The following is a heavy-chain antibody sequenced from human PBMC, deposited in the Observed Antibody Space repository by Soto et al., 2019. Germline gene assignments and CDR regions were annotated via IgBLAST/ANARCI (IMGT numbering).Heavy chain of an antibody. V-gene: IGHV3-21*01. CDR2: ISSSSSYI. CDR1: GFTFSSYS. D-gene: IGHD3-10*02. J-gene: IGHJ6*02. CDR3: ARDVRLDDRPL. Sequence: KPGGSLRLSCAASGFTFSSYSMNWVRQAPGKGLEWVSSISSSSSYIYYADSVKGRFTISRDNAKNSLYLQMDSLRAEDTAVYYCARDVRLDDRPLWGQGTTVTVSS.